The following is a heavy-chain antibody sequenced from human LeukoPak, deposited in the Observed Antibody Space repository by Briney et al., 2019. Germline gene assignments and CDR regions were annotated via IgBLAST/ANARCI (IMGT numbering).Heavy chain of an antibody. CDR2: ISGSGGST. CDR1: GFTFSSYA. J-gene: IGHJ4*02. D-gene: IGHD6-19*01. CDR3: VKSPYSSAWLHYY. Sequence: GGSLRLSCAASGFTFSSYAMNWVRQAPGKGLEWVSVISGSGGSTYYADSVKGRFTISRDNFKNTLYLQLNSLRAEDTAVYYCVKSPYSSAWLHYYWGQGTLVTVSS. V-gene: IGHV3-23*01.